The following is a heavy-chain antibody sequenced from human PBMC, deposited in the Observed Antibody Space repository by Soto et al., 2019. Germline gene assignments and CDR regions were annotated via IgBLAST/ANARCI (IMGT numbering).Heavy chain of an antibody. D-gene: IGHD3-3*01. V-gene: IGHV1-58*01. J-gene: IGHJ4*02. CDR2: IVVGSGNT. CDR3: AAVPSDFWSGYYYFDY. Sequence: SVKVSCKASGFTFTSSAVQWVRQARGQRLEWIGWIVVGSGNTNYAQKFRERVTITRDMSTSTAYMELSSLGSEDTAVYYCAAVPSDFWSGYYYFDYWGQGTLVTVSS. CDR1: GFTFTSSA.